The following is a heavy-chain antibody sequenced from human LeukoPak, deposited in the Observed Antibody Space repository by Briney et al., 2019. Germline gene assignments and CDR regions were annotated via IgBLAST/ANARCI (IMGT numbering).Heavy chain of an antibody. Sequence: PSETLSLTCTVSGGSISSYYWSWIRQPAGKGLEWIGRVYTSGSTNYNPSLKSRVTMSVDTSKNQFSLKLSSVTAADTAVYYCARGIQYSSGWYYFDYWGQGTLVTVSS. CDR1: GGSISSYY. D-gene: IGHD6-19*01. CDR2: VYTSGST. CDR3: ARGIQYSSGWYYFDY. J-gene: IGHJ4*02. V-gene: IGHV4-4*07.